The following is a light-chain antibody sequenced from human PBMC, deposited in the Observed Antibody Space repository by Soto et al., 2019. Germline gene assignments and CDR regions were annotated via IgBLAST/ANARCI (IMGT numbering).Light chain of an antibody. CDR2: EVF. J-gene: IGLJ1*01. V-gene: IGLV2-8*01. CDR1: SSDFGAYNY. CDR3: SSYAGRETGV. Sequence: QSVLNQPPSASGSPGQSAPISCNGTSSDFGAYNYVSWYQQHPGKAPKLLIYEVFRRPSGVPDRFSGSRSGNTASLTVSGLQPEDEADYYCSSYAGRETGVFGTGTKVTVL.